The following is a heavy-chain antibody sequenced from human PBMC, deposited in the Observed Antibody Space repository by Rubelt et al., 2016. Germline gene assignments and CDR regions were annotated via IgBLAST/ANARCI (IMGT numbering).Heavy chain of an antibody. J-gene: IGHJ6*02. D-gene: IGHD6-13*01. CDR3: ARVLYSSSGLGRGKKYGMDV. CDR1: GFTFSSYW. Sequence: EVQLVESGGGLVQPGGSLRLSCAASGFTFSSYWMSWVRQAPGKGLEWVANIKQDGSEKYYVGFVKGRFTISGDKARNSLYRQRNSLGAEDTAVYYCARVLYSSSGLGRGKKYGMDVWGQGTTVTVSS. V-gene: IGHV3-7*04. CDR2: IKQDGSEK.